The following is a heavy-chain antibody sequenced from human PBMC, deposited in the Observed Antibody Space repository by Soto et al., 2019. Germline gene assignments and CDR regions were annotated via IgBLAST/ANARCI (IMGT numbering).Heavy chain of an antibody. CDR3: AGEKVGTTGIDF. J-gene: IGHJ4*02. CDR2: MNPNSGNT. Sequence: QAQLVQSGAEVKKPGASVKVSCKASGYTFTGYDINWVRQATGQGLEWMGWMNPNSGNTGYAQNCQGRGTMTRDNSITTAYMELTSLRDDDSAVYYCAGEKVGTTGIDFWGQGTLVTVSS. D-gene: IGHD1-26*01. V-gene: IGHV1-8*01. CDR1: GYTFTGYD.